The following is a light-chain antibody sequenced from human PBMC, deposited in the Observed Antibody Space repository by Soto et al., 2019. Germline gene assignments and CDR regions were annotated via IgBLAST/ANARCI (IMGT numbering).Light chain of an antibody. CDR2: ATS. CDR1: QSVSSN. V-gene: IGKV3-15*01. Sequence: EIVMTQSPATLSVSPGERATLSCRASQSVSSNLAWYQQKPGQAPRLLIYATSTRATGIPDRFSGSGSGTVFSLTISNLQSEDFAVYLCQQYDNKPPITFGQGTRLEIK. CDR3: QQYDNKPPIT. J-gene: IGKJ5*01.